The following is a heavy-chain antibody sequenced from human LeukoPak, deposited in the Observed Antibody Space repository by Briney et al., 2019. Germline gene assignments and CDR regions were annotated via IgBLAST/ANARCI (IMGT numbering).Heavy chain of an antibody. J-gene: IGHJ5*02. CDR3: ARTGWGVPAAGDWFDP. CDR1: GYTFTSYA. CDR2: VSGYNGNT. D-gene: IGHD2-2*01. V-gene: IGHV1-18*04. Sequence: GASVKVSCKASGYTFTSYAFSWVRQAPGQGLEWIGWVSGYNGNTNNAQKVQGRVTMTTDTSTSTAYMELRSLRSDDTAVYYCARTGWGVPAAGDWFDPWGQGTLVTVSS.